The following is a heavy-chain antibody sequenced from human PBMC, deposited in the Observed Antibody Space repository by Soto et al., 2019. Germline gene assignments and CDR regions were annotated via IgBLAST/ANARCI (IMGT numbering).Heavy chain of an antibody. CDR2: ISYDGSNK. V-gene: IGHV3-30-3*01. Sequence: GGSLRLSCAASGFTFSSYAMHWVRQAPGRGLEWVAVISYDGSNKYYADSVKGRFTISRDNSKNTLYLQMNSLRAEDTAVYYCARDLPTDDYGDYFYYYGMDVWGQGTTVTVSS. CDR1: GFTFSSYA. D-gene: IGHD4-17*01. J-gene: IGHJ6*02. CDR3: ARDLPTDDYGDYFYYYGMDV.